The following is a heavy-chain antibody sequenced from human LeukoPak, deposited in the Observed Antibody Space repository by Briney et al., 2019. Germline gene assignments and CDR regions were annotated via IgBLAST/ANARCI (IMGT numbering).Heavy chain of an antibody. J-gene: IGHJ6*02. CDR1: GYTFTSYG. Sequence: ASVKVSCKASGYTFTSYGISWVRQAPGQGLEWMGWISAYNGNTNYAQKLQGRVTMTTNTSTSTAYMELRSLRPDDTAVYYCARGGYCSSTSCKSLRYYYGMDVWGQGTTVTVSS. CDR2: ISAYNGNT. CDR3: ARGGYCSSTSCKSLRYYYGMDV. V-gene: IGHV1-18*01. D-gene: IGHD2-2*01.